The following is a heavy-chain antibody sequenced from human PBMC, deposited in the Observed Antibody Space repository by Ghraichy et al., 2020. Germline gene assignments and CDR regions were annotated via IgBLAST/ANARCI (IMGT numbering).Heavy chain of an antibody. Sequence: SETLSLTCAVYGGSFSGYYWSWIRQPPGKGLEWIGEINHSGSTNYNPSLKSRVTISVDTSKNQFSLKLSSVTAADTAVYYCARGGFGITIFGVVNPQRRRNWFDPWGQGTLVTVSS. J-gene: IGHJ5*02. D-gene: IGHD3-3*01. CDR2: INHSGST. CDR3: ARGGFGITIFGVVNPQRRRNWFDP. CDR1: GGSFSGYY. V-gene: IGHV4-34*01.